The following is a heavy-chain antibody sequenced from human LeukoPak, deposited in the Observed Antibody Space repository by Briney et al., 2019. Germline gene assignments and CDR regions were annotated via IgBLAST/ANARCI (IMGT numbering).Heavy chain of an antibody. D-gene: IGHD1-20*01. V-gene: IGHV3-23*01. CDR1: AFTYTSYA. Sequence: PGGSLRLSCAASAFTYTSYALSWVRQAPGKGLEWVSSISGSGDSTYYADSVKGRFAISRDNSKHTLYLQMSSMRAEDTAVYYCAKGPHNWNPHGIDYWGRGSLVTVSS. CDR2: ISGSGDST. J-gene: IGHJ4*02. CDR3: AKGPHNWNPHGIDY.